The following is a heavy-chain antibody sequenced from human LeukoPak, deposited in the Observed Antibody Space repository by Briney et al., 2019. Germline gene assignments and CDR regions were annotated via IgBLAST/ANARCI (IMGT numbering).Heavy chain of an antibody. D-gene: IGHD2-21*02. CDR1: GGSISSGSYY. V-gene: IGHV4-61*02. CDR2: IYTSGST. Sequence: SQTLSLTCTVSGGSISSGSYYWSWIRQPAGKGLEWIGRIYTSGSTNYNPPLKSRVTISVGTSKNQISLKLSSVTAADTAVYYCAGAPYCGGDCFALTHWGQGTLVTVSS. CDR3: AGAPYCGGDCFALTH. J-gene: IGHJ4*02.